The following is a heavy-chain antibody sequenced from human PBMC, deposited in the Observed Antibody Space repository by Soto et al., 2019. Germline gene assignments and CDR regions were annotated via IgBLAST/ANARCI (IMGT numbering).Heavy chain of an antibody. Sequence: PGGSLRLSCAASGFTFTSYAMNWVRQAPGQGLEWVSTISYSGHTTYYADSVKGRFTISRDNSNNTLYLQVDSLRGEDTAVYYCAKGAPLLAVGTWWFDPWGQGTLVTVSS. CDR2: ISYSGHTT. CDR1: GFTFTSYA. J-gene: IGHJ5*02. V-gene: IGHV3-23*01. D-gene: IGHD6-13*01. CDR3: AKGAPLLAVGTWWFDP.